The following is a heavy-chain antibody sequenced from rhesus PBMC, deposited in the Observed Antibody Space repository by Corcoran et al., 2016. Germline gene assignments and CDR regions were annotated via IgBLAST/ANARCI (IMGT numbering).Heavy chain of an antibody. D-gene: IGHD6-25*01. Sequence: QVQLQQWGEGLVKPSETLSLTCAVYGGSISGYYYWSWIRQPPGKGLEWIGYIYGNSASTNYNPSLKYRVTISKATSKNQFSLKLSSVTAADTAVYYCARSRIAAAGTSGAFDFWGQGLRVTVSS. CDR3: ARSRIAAAGTSGAFDF. V-gene: IGHV4-73*01. J-gene: IGHJ3*01. CDR1: GGSISGYYY. CDR2: IYGNSAST.